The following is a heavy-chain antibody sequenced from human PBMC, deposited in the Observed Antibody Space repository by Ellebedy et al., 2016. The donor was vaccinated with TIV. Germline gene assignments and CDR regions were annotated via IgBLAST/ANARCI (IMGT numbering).Heavy chain of an antibody. D-gene: IGHD3-3*01. J-gene: IGHJ5*01. CDR3: ARFEGRGYYPDS. V-gene: IGHV1-2*02. CDR2: INPNSGAT. CDR1: GYIITDNY. Sequence: AASVKVSCKVSGYIITDNYIHWVRQAPGQGLEWMGWINPNSGATKYTQKFQGRVTLTRDTSISTAYMELSGLTSDDTAVYYCARFEGRGYYPDSWGQGTLVTVSS.